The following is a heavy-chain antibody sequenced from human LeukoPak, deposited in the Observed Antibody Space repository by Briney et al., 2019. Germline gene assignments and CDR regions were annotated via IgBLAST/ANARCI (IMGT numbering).Heavy chain of an antibody. J-gene: IGHJ1*01. CDR3: ATVSEH. CDR1: GFTFTNYW. Sequence: GGSLRLSCAASGFTFTNYWMHWVRQAPGKGLVWVSGINHDGTGTYYADSVKGRFTISRDNAKNTVDLQMNGLRAEDTTVCYCATVSEHWGQGTLVTVSS. CDR2: INHDGTGT. V-gene: IGHV3-74*01.